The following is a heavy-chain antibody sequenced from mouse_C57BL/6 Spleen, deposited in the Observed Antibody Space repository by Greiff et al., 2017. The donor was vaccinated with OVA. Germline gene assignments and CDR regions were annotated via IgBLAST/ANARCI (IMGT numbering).Heavy chain of an antibody. CDR2: ISRGGSYT. D-gene: IGHD1-1*01. Sequence: EVQGVESGGDLVKPGGSLKLSCAASGFTFSSYGMSWVRQTPDKRLEWVATISRGGSYTYYPDSVKGRFTISRDNAKNTLYLQMSSLKSEDTAMYYGARHEGYYGFDDWGQGTTLTVSS. CDR3: ARHEGYYGFDD. V-gene: IGHV5-6*01. CDR1: GFTFSSYG. J-gene: IGHJ2*01.